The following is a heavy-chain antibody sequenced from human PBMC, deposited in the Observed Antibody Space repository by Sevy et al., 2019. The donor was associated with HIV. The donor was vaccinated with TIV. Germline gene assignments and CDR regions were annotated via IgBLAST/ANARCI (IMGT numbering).Heavy chain of an antibody. CDR1: EFTFRGYA. CDR2: FFGGGGTT. J-gene: IGHJ3*02. D-gene: IGHD1-26*01. V-gene: IGHV3-23*01. Sequence: GGSLRLSCAASEFTFRGYAMSWVRQAPGKGLEWVATFFGGGGTTNYADSVKGRFTISRDNSKNTLYLQMNSLGAEVTAVSYCAKGRSGTDDAFDIWGHGTMVTVSS. CDR3: AKGRSGTDDAFDI.